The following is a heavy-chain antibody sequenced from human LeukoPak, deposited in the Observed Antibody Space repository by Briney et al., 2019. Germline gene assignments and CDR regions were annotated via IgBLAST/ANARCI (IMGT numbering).Heavy chain of an antibody. Sequence: ASVKVSCKASGYTFTTYDISWVRQATGQGLEWMGWMNPNSGNTGYAQKFQGRVTMTRNTSISTAYMELSSPGSEDTAVYYCARGPNKSDGGNSGSAWFDPWGQGTLVTVSS. V-gene: IGHV1-8*01. D-gene: IGHD4-23*01. CDR1: GYTFTTYD. J-gene: IGHJ5*02. CDR3: ARGPNKSDGGNSGSAWFDP. CDR2: MNPNSGNT.